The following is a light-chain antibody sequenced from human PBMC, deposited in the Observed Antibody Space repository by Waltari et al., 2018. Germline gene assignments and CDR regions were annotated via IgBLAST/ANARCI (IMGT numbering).Light chain of an antibody. CDR3: QHYVRLPAT. CDR2: GAS. CDR1: QSVSRA. J-gene: IGKJ1*01. V-gene: IGKV3-20*01. Sequence: EIVLTQSPGSLSSSPGERVTLSCRSSQSVSRALAWYQQKPGQAPRLFIFGASNRTTGIPDRCSGSGSETDFSLTISRLEPYYFAVYYCQHYVRLPATFGRGTKVEIK.